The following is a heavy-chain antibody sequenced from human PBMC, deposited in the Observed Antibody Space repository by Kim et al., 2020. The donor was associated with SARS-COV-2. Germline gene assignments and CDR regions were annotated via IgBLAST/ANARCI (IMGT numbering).Heavy chain of an antibody. D-gene: IGHD2-15*01. Sequence: ASVKVSCKASGYTFTSYGISWVRQAPGQGLEWMGWISAYNGNTNYAQKLQGRVTMTTDTSTSTAYMELRSLRYDDTAVYYCAREGIYCSGGSCYSPWGQGTLVTVSS. J-gene: IGHJ5*02. CDR2: ISAYNGNT. CDR1: GYTFTSYG. CDR3: AREGIYCSGGSCYSP. V-gene: IGHV1-18*01.